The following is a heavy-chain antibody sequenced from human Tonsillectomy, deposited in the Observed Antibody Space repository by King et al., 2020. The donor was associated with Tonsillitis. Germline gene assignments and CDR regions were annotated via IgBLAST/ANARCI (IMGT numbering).Heavy chain of an antibody. J-gene: IGHJ4*02. CDR2: INHSGST. CDR3: ARGGVWGGWYNWVSISATEQLDY. D-gene: IGHD1-20*01. Sequence: VQLQQWGAGLLKPSETLSLTCAVYGGSFSGYYWSWIRQPPGKGLEWIGEINHSGSTNYNPSLKSRVTISVDTSKNQVSLKLDSVTAADTAVYYCARGGVWGGWYNWVSISATEQLDYWGQGTLVTVSS. V-gene: IGHV4-34*01. CDR1: GGSFSGYY.